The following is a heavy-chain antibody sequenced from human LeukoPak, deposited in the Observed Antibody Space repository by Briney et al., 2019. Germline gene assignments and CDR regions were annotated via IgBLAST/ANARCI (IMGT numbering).Heavy chain of an antibody. D-gene: IGHD2-2*01. J-gene: IGHJ4*02. Sequence: GGSLRLSCAASGFTFSSYGMHWVRQAPGKGLEWVAFIRYDGSNKYYADSVKGRFTISRDNSKNTLYLQMNSLRAEDTAVYYCAKDPAGPVVPAAHEDYWGQGTLVTVSS. CDR1: GFTFSSYG. CDR2: IRYDGSNK. CDR3: AKDPAGPVVPAAHEDY. V-gene: IGHV3-30*02.